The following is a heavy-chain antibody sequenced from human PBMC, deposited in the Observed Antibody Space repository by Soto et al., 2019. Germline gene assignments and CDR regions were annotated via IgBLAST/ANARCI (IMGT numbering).Heavy chain of an antibody. Sequence: SETLSLTCTDSGGSISSTIYYWAGIRHPPGRGLEWRGGLYYTGTTYNTPSLKSRVTISVDTSKNPFSPTLRSASAPETALYYCARQRAEQNWFDPWGQGTLVTAPQ. V-gene: IGHV4-39*01. J-gene: IGHJ5*02. CDR2: LYYTGTT. CDR3: ARQRAEQNWFDP. CDR1: GGSISSTIYY.